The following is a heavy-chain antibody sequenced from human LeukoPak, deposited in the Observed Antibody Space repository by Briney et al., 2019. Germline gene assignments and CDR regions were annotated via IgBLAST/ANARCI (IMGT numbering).Heavy chain of an antibody. Sequence: ASVTVSCKPSGYTFTDSFMHWVRQAPGQGLEWMGWISAYNGNTNYAQKLQGRVTMTTDTSTSTAYMELRSLRSDDTAVYYCARDSLSSSWDSLYYYYYYYMDVWGKGTTVTVSS. D-gene: IGHD6-13*01. CDR2: ISAYNGNT. J-gene: IGHJ6*03. V-gene: IGHV1-18*04. CDR1: GYTFTDSF. CDR3: ARDSLSSSWDSLYYYYYYYMDV.